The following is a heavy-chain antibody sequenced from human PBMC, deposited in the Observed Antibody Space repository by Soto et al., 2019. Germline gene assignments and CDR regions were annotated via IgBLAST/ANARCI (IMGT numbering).Heavy chain of an antibody. CDR2: IIPIFGTA. J-gene: IGHJ6*02. CDR3: ARLQIAAWVVGGYGMDV. V-gene: IGHV1-69*13. CDR1: GGTFSSYA. Sequence: EASVKVSCKASGGTFSSYAISWVRQAPGQGLEWMGGIIPIFGTANYAQKFQGRVTITADESTSTAYMELSSLRSEDTAVYYCARLQIAAWVVGGYGMDVWGQGTTVTVSS. D-gene: IGHD6-13*01.